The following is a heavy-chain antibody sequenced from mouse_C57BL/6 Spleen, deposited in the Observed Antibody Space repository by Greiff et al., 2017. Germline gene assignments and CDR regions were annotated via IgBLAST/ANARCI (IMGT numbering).Heavy chain of an antibody. D-gene: IGHD4-1*01. CDR3: ARWDEEAY. V-gene: IGHV1-64*01. CDR2: IHPNSGST. J-gene: IGHJ3*01. CDR1: GYTFTSYW. Sequence: QVQLMESGAELVKPGASVKLSCKASGYTFTSYWMHWVKQRPGQGLEWIGMIHPNSGSTNYNEKFKSKATLTVDKSSSTAYMQLSSLTSEDSAVYYCARWDEEAYWGQGTLVTVSA.